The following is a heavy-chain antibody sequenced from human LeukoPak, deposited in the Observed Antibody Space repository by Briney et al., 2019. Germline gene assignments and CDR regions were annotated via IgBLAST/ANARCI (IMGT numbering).Heavy chain of an antibody. CDR2: IYYSGST. D-gene: IGHD6-13*01. CDR3: ARSSIAALAKGGFYYFDF. V-gene: IGHV4-31*03. CDR1: GGSICGADYY. J-gene: IGHJ4*02. Sequence: SETLSLTCTVSGGSICGADYYWSWIRQHPGKGLEWIGYIYYSGSTYYNPSLKSRATTSIVTSKNQFSLKLNSVTAADTAVYYCARSSIAALAKGGFYYFDFWGQGTLVTVSS.